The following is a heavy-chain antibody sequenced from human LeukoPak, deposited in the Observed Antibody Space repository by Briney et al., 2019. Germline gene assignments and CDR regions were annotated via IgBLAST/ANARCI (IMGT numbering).Heavy chain of an antibody. D-gene: IGHD2-2*01. J-gene: IGHJ4*02. Sequence: GGSLRLSCAASGFTFSSYWMSWVRQTPGKGLEWVANIKQDGSEKYYVDSVKGRFTISRDNAKNSLYLQMNSLRAEDTAVYYCARYEYQLLGLFDYWGQGTLVTVYS. CDR3: ARYEYQLLGLFDY. CDR2: IKQDGSEK. CDR1: GFTFSSYW. V-gene: IGHV3-7*01.